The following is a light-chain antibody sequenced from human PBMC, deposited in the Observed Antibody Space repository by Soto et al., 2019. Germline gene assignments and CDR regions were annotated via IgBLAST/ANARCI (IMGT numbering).Light chain of an antibody. Sequence: EIVLTQSPTTLSLSPGESATLSCRASESININLAWYQQRPGQAPRLLIYGAATRATGLPARFSGSGSGTEFTLSISSLQSEDSAVYYCQQYDNWPITFGQGTRLEIK. CDR3: QQYDNWPIT. CDR1: ESININ. J-gene: IGKJ5*01. V-gene: IGKV3-15*01. CDR2: GAA.